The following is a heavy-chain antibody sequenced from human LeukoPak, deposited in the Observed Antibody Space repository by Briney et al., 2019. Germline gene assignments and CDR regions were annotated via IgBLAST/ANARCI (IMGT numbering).Heavy chain of an antibody. J-gene: IGHJ4*02. CDR1: GFTFSSYA. V-gene: IGHV3-23*01. Sequence: GGSLRLSCAASGFTFSSYAMSWVRQAPGKGLEWVSAISGSGGSTYYADSVKGRFTISRDNSKNTLYLQMNGLRAEDTAVYYCAKADRITIFGVAHNWGQGTLVTVSS. CDR3: AKADRITIFGVAHN. D-gene: IGHD3-3*01. CDR2: ISGSGGST.